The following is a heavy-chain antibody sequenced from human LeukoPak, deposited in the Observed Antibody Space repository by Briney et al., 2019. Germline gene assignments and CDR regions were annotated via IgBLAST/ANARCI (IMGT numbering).Heavy chain of an antibody. CDR2: IYYSGST. Sequence: SQTLSLTCTVSGGSISSYYWSWIRQPPGKELEWIGYIYYSGSTNYNPSLKSRVTISVDTSKNQFSLKVNSVTAADTAVYYCARLGYYGSGSYRWFDPWGQGTLVTVSS. CDR1: GGSISSYY. J-gene: IGHJ5*02. V-gene: IGHV4-59*08. CDR3: ARLGYYGSGSYRWFDP. D-gene: IGHD3-10*01.